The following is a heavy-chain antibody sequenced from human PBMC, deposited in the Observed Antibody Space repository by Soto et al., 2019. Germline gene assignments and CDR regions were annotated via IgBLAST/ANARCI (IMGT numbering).Heavy chain of an antibody. CDR1: GFSFSSYA. Sequence: GGSLRLSSVGSGFSFSSYAMNWVRQAPGQGLEWVSGISGSGGTTFYADSVKGRFTISRDNSKNTLYLQMNSLRAEDTAVYYCAKDLGYTSSWYYALHIWGQGTMVTVSS. J-gene: IGHJ3*02. CDR2: ISGSGGTT. V-gene: IGHV3-23*01. CDR3: AKDLGYTSSWYYALHI. D-gene: IGHD6-13*01.